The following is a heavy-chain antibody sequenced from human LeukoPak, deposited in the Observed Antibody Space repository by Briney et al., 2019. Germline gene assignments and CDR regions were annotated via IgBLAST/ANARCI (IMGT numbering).Heavy chain of an antibody. CDR1: GVSFSSDY. CDR3: ARALVGARGRGAFDI. V-gene: IGHV4-59*12. CDR2: IYYDGSG. J-gene: IGHJ3*02. Sequence: SETLSLTCTVSGVSFSSDYWTWIRQPPGKGLEWIGYIYYDGSGNYNPSLKSRVTISVDTSKNQFSLRLSSVTAADTAVYYCARALVGARGRGAFDIWGQGTMVTVSS. D-gene: IGHD1-26*01.